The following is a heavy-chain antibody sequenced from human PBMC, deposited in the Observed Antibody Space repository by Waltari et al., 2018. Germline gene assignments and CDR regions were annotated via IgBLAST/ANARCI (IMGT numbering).Heavy chain of an antibody. D-gene: IGHD6-13*01. Sequence: VQLVQSGAEVKRPGASVKVSCKASGYTFTGHYLHWVRQAPGQGLQWMGRSNPNSGGTDYAQKLQGRVTMTRDTSSSTAYMELSRRRSDDTAVYFCAREVGYLHNAFDIWGQGSMVTV. CDR2: SNPNSGGT. CDR3: AREVGYLHNAFDI. J-gene: IGHJ3*02. CDR1: GYTFTGHY. V-gene: IGHV1-2*06.